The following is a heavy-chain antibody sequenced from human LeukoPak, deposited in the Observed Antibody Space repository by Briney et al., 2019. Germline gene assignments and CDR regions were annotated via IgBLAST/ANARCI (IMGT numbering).Heavy chain of an antibody. CDR2: INPSGGST. CDR3: ARDGVSYCGGDCYSGLNFDY. D-gene: IGHD2-21*02. CDR1: GYTFTSYY. J-gene: IGHJ4*02. V-gene: IGHV1-46*01. Sequence: GASVKVSCTASGYTFTSYYMHWVRQAPGQGLEWMGIINPSGGSTSYAQKFQGRVTMTRDTSTSTVYMELSSLRSEDTAVYYCARDGVSYCGGDCYSGLNFDYWGQGTLVTVSS.